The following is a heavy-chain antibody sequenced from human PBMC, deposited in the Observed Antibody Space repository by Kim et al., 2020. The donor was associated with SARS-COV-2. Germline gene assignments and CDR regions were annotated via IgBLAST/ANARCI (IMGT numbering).Heavy chain of an antibody. J-gene: IGHJ4*02. CDR2: IKQDGSEK. D-gene: IGHD6-19*01. CDR1: GFTFSGYW. Sequence: GGSLRLSCAASGFTFSGYWMTWVRQAPGKGLEWVASIKQDGSEKVYVEYVKGRFTVSRDNAKDSLSLQLNSLRVEDTAVYYCARDHGGSGRKKEAPYYLAYWGQGALVSVS. CDR3: ARDHGGSGRKKEAPYYLAY. V-gene: IGHV3-7*01.